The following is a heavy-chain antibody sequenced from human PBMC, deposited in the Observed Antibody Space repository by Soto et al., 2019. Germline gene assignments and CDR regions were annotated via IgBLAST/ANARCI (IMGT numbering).Heavy chain of an antibody. CDR2: FSGGGGST. Sequence: EVQLLESGGGLVQPGGSLRLSCAASGFTFSSYAMSWVRQAPGKGLEWVSVFSGGGGSTYYADSVKGRFTICRDNCKNTRYLEMNSLRAEDTAVYYCATSGAFGEFPQYYFDYWGQGTLVTVSS. CDR3: ATSGAFGEFPQYYFDY. CDR1: GFTFSSYA. J-gene: IGHJ4*02. V-gene: IGHV3-23*01. D-gene: IGHD3-10*01.